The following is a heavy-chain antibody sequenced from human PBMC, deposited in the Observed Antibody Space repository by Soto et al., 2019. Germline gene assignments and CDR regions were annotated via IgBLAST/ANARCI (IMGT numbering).Heavy chain of an antibody. CDR2: ISSSSSYI. V-gene: IGHV3-21*01. Sequence: GGSLRLSCAASGFTFSSYSMNWVRQAPGKGLEWVSSISSSSSYIYYADSVKGRFTISRDNAKNSLYLQMNSLRAEDTAVYYCARDRVLLWFGELGDAFDIWGQGTMVTVSS. J-gene: IGHJ3*02. CDR1: GFTFSSYS. CDR3: ARDRVLLWFGELGDAFDI. D-gene: IGHD3-10*01.